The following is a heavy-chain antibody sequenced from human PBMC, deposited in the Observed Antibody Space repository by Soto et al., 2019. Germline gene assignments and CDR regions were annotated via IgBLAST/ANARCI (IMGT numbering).Heavy chain of an antibody. CDR1: GFTFSMYS. V-gene: IGHV3-7*03. J-gene: IGHJ6*02. D-gene: IGHD2-21*02. CDR3: ARDHLILPAHDFFYGSDV. Sequence: PGGSLRLSCEVSGFTFSMYSMSWVRQSPGKGLEWVAKIPQDGVDGHYADSVKGRFTISRDNGKNSLYLQLNNLRAEDTAVYYCARDHLILPAHDFFYGSDVWGRGATVIVSS. CDR2: IPQDGVDG.